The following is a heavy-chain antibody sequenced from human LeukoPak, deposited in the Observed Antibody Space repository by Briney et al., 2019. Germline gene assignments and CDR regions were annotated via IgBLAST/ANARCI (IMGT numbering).Heavy chain of an antibody. Sequence: GGSLRLSCAASGFTFSSYAMSWVRQAPGKGLEWVSGISTSGGSSSYPDSVKGRFTISRDNPRNTLYMQMNSLRAEDTALYYCAIMHPYYDGSGYWVQWGQGTLVTVSS. V-gene: IGHV3-23*01. CDR1: GFTFSSYA. CDR3: AIMHPYYDGSGYWVQ. CDR2: ISTSGGSS. J-gene: IGHJ4*02. D-gene: IGHD3-22*01.